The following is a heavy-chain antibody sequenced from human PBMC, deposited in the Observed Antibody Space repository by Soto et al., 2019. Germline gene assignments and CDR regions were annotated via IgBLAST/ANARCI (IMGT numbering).Heavy chain of an antibody. Sequence: QVQLQESGPGLVKPSQTLSLTCTVSGGSISTGGYYWSWIRQLPGKGLEWIGYIFYSGGTYYNPSLKSRVSISLDTSKNQFSLRLTSVTAADTAVYYCATFGSGGDWRWFDPWGQGTLVTVSS. CDR1: GGSISTGGYY. J-gene: IGHJ5*02. D-gene: IGHD2-21*02. CDR3: ATFGSGGDWRWFDP. CDR2: IFYSGGT. V-gene: IGHV4-31*03.